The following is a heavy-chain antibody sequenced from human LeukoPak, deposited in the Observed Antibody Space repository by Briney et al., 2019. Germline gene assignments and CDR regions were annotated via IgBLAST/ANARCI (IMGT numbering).Heavy chain of an antibody. D-gene: IGHD3-22*01. CDR1: GYTLTTHG. J-gene: IGHJ4*02. CDR3: VRDLGIYYDTSGIFFDY. V-gene: IGHV1-18*01. Sequence: SVNVSCKASGYTLTTHGISWVRQAPGQGLEGMGWISAYNGNTNTKYAQMVQGRVPMTKDTSTSKAYMEVRSLRSDDTAVYYCVRDLGIYYDTSGIFFDYWGQGTLVTVFS. CDR2: ISAYNGNT.